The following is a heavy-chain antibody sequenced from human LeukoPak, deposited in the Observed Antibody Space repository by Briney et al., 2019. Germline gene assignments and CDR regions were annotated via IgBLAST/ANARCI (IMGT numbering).Heavy chain of an antibody. CDR1: GFTFDDYA. Sequence: PGGSLRLSCAASGFTFDDYAMHWVRQAPGKGLEWVSGISWNSGSIGYADSVKGRFTISRDNAKNSLYLQMNSLRAEDTALYYCAKDPYDSSGYYYAIFDYWGQGTLVTVSS. V-gene: IGHV3-9*01. CDR2: ISWNSGSI. CDR3: AKDPYDSSGYYYAIFDY. D-gene: IGHD3-22*01. J-gene: IGHJ4*02.